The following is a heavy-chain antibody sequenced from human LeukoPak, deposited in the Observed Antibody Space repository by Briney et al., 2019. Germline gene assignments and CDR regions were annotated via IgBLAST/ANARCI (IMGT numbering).Heavy chain of an antibody. J-gene: IGHJ6*03. CDR2: INPNSGGT. Sequence: ASVKVSCKASGYTFTGYYMHWVRQAPGQGLEWMGWINPNSGGTNYAQKFQGRVTMTRDTSISTAYMELSRLRSDDTAVYYCARGRDGYNYDYYYYMDVWGKGPRSPSP. CDR3: ARGRDGYNYDYYYYMDV. V-gene: IGHV1-2*02. D-gene: IGHD5-24*01. CDR1: GYTFTGYY.